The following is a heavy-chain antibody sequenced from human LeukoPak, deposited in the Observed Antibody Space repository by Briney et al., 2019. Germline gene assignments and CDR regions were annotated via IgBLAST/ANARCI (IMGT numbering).Heavy chain of an antibody. J-gene: IGHJ6*02. Sequence: SETLSLTCAVYGGSFSGYYWSWIRQPPGKGLEWIGEINHSGSTNYNPSLKSRVTISVDTSKNQLSLKLNPVTAADTAEYYCARQISLGYCSGGSCYFYYYGMDVWGQGTTVTVSS. V-gene: IGHV4-34*01. CDR3: ARQISLGYCSGGSCYFYYYGMDV. CDR2: INHSGST. D-gene: IGHD2-15*01. CDR1: GGSFSGYY.